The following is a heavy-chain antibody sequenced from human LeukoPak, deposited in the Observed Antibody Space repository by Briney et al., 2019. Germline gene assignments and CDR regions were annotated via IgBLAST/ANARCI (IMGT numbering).Heavy chain of an antibody. D-gene: IGHD3-16*02. CDR2: INHSGST. CDR3: ARGGNVWGSYRDFDY. Sequence: PSETLSLTCTVSGGSISSYYWSWIRQPPGKGLEWIGEINHSGSTNYNPSLKSRVTISVDTSKNQFSLKLSSVTAADTAVYYCARGGNVWGSYRDFDYWGQGTLVTVSS. J-gene: IGHJ4*02. V-gene: IGHV4-34*01. CDR1: GGSISSYY.